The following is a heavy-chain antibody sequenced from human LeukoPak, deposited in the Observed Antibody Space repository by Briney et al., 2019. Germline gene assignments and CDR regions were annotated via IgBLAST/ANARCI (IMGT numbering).Heavy chain of an antibody. V-gene: IGHV3-21*01. D-gene: IGHD3-22*01. Sequence: GGSLRLSCAASGYTFSSYSINWVRQAPGKGLEWVSSISVRSNYIYYADSVRGRFSISRDDGRDSLYLQMNSLRAEDTAVYYCVRLRRNSDTSGFYYYYDYWGQGTLVTVSS. CDR1: GYTFSSYS. J-gene: IGHJ4*02. CDR2: ISVRSNYI. CDR3: VRLRRNSDTSGFYYYYDY.